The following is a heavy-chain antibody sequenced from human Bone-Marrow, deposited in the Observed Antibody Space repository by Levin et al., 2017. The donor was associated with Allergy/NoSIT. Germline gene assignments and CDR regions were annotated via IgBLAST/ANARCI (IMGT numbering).Heavy chain of an antibody. Sequence: SETLSLTCAVYGGSFSGYYWSWIRQPPGKGLEWIGEINHSGSTNYNPSLKSRVTISVDTSKNQFSLKLSSVTAADTAVYYCARRRSSGHYYYGMDVWGQGTTVTVSS. CDR1: GGSFSGYY. CDR2: INHSGST. J-gene: IGHJ6*02. D-gene: IGHD6-19*01. V-gene: IGHV4-34*01. CDR3: ARRRSSGHYYYGMDV.